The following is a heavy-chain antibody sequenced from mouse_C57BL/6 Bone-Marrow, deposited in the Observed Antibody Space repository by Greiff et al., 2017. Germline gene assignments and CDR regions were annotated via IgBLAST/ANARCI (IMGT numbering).Heavy chain of an antibody. Sequence: EVKVVESGGGLVKPGGSLKLSCAASGFTFSDYGMHWVRQAPGKGLEWVAYFSSGSSTIYYADTVKGRFTISIENAKNTSVLQMTSLRSEDTAMYYCAREGFRKGWGQGTSVTVSS. J-gene: IGHJ4*01. CDR1: GFTFSDYG. CDR2: FSSGSSTI. V-gene: IGHV5-17*01. CDR3: AREGFRKG.